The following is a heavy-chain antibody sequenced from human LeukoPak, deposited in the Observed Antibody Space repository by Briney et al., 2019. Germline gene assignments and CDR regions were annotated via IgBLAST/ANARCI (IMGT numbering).Heavy chain of an antibody. V-gene: IGHV3-7*03. CDR2: MKQDGSEK. J-gene: IGHJ2*01. CDR1: GFTFSNYW. D-gene: IGHD1-26*01. CDR3: AKDRTVGASYWYFDL. Sequence: GGSLRLSCAASGFTFSNYWMHWVRQAPGKGLEWVANMKQDGSEKYYVDSVKGRFTISRDSSKNTLFLHMNTLRAEDTAIYYCAKDRTVGASYWYFDLWGRGTLVTVSS.